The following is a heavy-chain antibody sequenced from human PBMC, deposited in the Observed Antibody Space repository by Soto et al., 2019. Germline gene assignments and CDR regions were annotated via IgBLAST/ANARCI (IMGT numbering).Heavy chain of an antibody. CDR1: GCSFSSYG. V-gene: IGHV3-30*03. Sequence: GGSLRRSCAACGCSFSSYGMHWVRQAPGKGLEWVAVISYDGSNKYYADSVKGRFTISRDNSKNTLYLQMNSLRAEDTAVYYCATPIGAEAAPRLIAYYYGMDVWGQGTTVTVSS. J-gene: IGHJ6*02. CDR3: ATPIGAEAAPRLIAYYYGMDV. CDR2: ISYDGSNK. D-gene: IGHD2-15*01.